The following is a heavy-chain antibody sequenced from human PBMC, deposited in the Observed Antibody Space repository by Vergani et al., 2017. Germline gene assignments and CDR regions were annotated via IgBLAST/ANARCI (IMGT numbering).Heavy chain of an antibody. J-gene: IGHJ3*02. Sequence: QVQLQESGPGLVKPSETLSLTCTVSGGSISSYYWSWIRQPPGKGLEWIGYIYYSGSTNYNPSLKSRVTISVDPSKNQFSLKLSSVTAADTAVYYCANAPLRDAAFDIWGQGTMVTVSS. CDR1: GGSISSYY. CDR3: ANAPLRDAAFDI. V-gene: IGHV4-59*01. CDR2: IYYSGST.